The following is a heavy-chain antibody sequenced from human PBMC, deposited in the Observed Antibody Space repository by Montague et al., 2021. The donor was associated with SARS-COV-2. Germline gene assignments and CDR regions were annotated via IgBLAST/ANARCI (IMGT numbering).Heavy chain of an antibody. CDR1: GFSFSSYE. Sequence: SLRLSCAASGFSFSSYEMNWVRQAPGKGLEWLSYISSKGSTIDYADSVXGRFTISRDNAKNSLYLQMNSLRAEDSAVYYCAKGYDFPGSYFDYWGQGTLVPVSS. D-gene: IGHD5-12*01. CDR3: AKGYDFPGSYFDY. J-gene: IGHJ4*02. V-gene: IGHV3-48*03. CDR2: ISSKGSTI.